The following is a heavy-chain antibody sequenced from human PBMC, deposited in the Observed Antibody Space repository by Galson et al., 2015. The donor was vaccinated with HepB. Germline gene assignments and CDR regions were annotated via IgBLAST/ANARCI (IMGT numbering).Heavy chain of an antibody. CDR1: GGSISSSFSY. CDR2: IYYSGST. CDR3: VRHHFQDFNWVFNLFDN. V-gene: IGHV4-39*01. J-gene: IGHJ4*02. D-gene: IGHD3-9*01. Sequence: SETLSLTCTVSGGSISSSFSYWGWVRQPPGKGLEWIGSIYYSGSTHYNPSLKSRVATPLDTSRNQLSLKLSSVTAADTAVYYCVRHHFQDFNWVFNLFDNGGQGTLVTVSS.